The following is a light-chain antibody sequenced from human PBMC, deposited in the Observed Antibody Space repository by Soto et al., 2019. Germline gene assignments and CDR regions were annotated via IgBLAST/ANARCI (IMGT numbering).Light chain of an antibody. CDR1: QSISSN. CDR2: GAS. J-gene: IGKJ5*01. V-gene: IGKV3-20*01. CDR3: QQYTGPPTT. Sequence: ELVWTQYPATMSLSPGERATLSCGASQSISSNLAWYQQKPGQAPRLLIYGASSRATGIPDRFSGSGSGTDLTLTITRLEPEDSAVYFCQQYTGPPTTFGQGTRLEIK.